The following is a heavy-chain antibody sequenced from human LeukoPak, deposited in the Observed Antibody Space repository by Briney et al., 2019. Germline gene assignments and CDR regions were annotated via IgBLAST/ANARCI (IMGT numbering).Heavy chain of an antibody. V-gene: IGHV3-30*18. CDR2: ISYDGSNK. D-gene: IGHD3-3*01. Sequence: PGGSLRLSCAASGFTFSNYGMHWVRQAPGKGLEWVAVISYDGSNKYYADSVKGRFTISRDNSKNTLYLQMNSLRAEDTAVYYCAKDFSRWATIFLYAFDIWGQGTMVTVSS. CDR1: GFTFSNYG. CDR3: AKDFSRWATIFLYAFDI. J-gene: IGHJ3*02.